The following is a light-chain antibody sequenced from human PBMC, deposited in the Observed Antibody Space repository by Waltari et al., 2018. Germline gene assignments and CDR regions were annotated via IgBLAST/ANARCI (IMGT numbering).Light chain of an antibody. CDR2: DVS. V-gene: IGLV2-14*01. Sequence: QSALTQPASMSGSPGPSVTISCTGTSSAIGGYDFTSWYQQHPGKSPRLIIFDVSLRPSGVSGRFSGSKSGNTASLSISGLQADDEADYFCSSYTDINIALIFGGGTKVTVL. J-gene: IGLJ2*01. CDR3: SSYTDINIALI. CDR1: SSAIGGYDF.